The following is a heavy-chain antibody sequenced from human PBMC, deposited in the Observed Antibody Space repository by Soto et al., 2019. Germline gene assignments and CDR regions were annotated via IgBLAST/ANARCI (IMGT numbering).Heavy chain of an antibody. D-gene: IGHD6-19*01. V-gene: IGHV3-30-3*01. CDR2: ISYDGSNK. CDR3: ARGRGSSGWYKDY. J-gene: IGHJ4*02. Sequence: QVQLVESGGGVVQPGRSLRLSCAASGFTFSSYAMHWVRQAPGKGLEWVAVISYDGSNKYYADSVKGRFTISRDNSKNTLYLQMNSLRAEDTAVYFCARGRGSSGWYKDYWGQGTLVTVSS. CDR1: GFTFSSYA.